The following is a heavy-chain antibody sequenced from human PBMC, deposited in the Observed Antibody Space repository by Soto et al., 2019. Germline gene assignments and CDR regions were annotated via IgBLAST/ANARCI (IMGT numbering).Heavy chain of an antibody. D-gene: IGHD3-22*01. Sequence: GESLKISCQASGYSFSTYWIVWVLQMPGKGLEWMGIIYPDDSDTRYSPAFEGQVTISADKSTRTAYMQWSSLKASDTAMYYCARRHYDSTGYMGVWGQGTTVTVSS. CDR1: GYSFSTYW. CDR2: IYPDDSDT. J-gene: IGHJ6*02. V-gene: IGHV5-51*01. CDR3: ARRHYDSTGYMGV.